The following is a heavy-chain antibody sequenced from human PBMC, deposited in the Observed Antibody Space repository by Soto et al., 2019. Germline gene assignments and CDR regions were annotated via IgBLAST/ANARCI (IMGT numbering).Heavy chain of an antibody. CDR2: INHSGST. Sequence: QVPLQQWGAGLLKPSETLSLTCAVYGGSFSGYYWTWIRQPPGTGLECIGEINHSGSTNYNPSLKSRVTISLDTSKNQFSLKLTSVTAADTAVYYCARDKITGLFDYWGQGTLVTVSS. CDR3: ARDKITGLFDY. D-gene: IGHD2-8*02. CDR1: GGSFSGYY. V-gene: IGHV4-34*01. J-gene: IGHJ4*02.